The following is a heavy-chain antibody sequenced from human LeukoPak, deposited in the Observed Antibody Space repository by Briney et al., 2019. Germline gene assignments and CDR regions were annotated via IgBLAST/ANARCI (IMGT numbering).Heavy chain of an antibody. CDR1: GGTFNNYT. Sequence: SVKVSCKASGGTFNNYTINWVRQAPGQGLEWMGGIIPIFGSSNYAQKFQGRVTITADESTTTAYMELSSLRSEDTAVYYCARVTHTELSTWFDPWGQGTLVTVSS. CDR2: IIPIFGSS. CDR3: ARVTHTELSTWFDP. D-gene: IGHD5-18*01. V-gene: IGHV1-69*13. J-gene: IGHJ5*02.